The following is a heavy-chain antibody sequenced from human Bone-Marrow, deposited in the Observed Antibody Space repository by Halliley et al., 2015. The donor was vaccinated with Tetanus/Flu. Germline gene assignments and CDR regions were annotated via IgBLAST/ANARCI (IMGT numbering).Heavy chain of an antibody. J-gene: IGHJ6*02. CDR2: ISGSGGST. CDR1: GFTFSNYA. D-gene: IGHD3-10*01. V-gene: IGHV3-23*01. Sequence: SLRLSCAASGFTFSNYAMNWVRQAPGKGLEWVSAISGSGGSTDHADSVKGRFTISRDNSKNTPYLQMNSLRAEDTAVYYCAKSLGGSGPYYYYGMDVWGQGTTVTVSS. CDR3: AKSLGGSGPYYYYGMDV.